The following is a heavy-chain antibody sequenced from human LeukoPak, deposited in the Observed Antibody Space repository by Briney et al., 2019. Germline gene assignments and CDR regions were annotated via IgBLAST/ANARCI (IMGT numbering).Heavy chain of an antibody. CDR2: ISGSGGST. CDR3: AKDLGSLLWFGELLPYFDY. J-gene: IGHJ4*02. Sequence: GGSLRLSCAASGFTFSSYAMSWVRQAPGKGLEWVSAISGSGGSTYYADSVKGRFTISRDNSKNTLYLQMNSPRAEDTAVYYCAKDLGSLLWFGELLPYFDYWGQGTLVTVSS. V-gene: IGHV3-23*01. D-gene: IGHD3-10*01. CDR1: GFTFSSYA.